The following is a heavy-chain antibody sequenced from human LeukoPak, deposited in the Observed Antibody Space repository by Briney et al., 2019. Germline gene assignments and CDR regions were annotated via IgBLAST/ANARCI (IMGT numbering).Heavy chain of an antibody. D-gene: IGHD3-22*01. V-gene: IGHV4-39*07. CDR3: ARAAYYYDSSGYYPIDY. CDR2: IYYSGST. Sequence: SETLSLTCTVSGGSISSGDYYWGWIRQPPGKGLEWIGSIYYSGSTNYNPSLKSRVTISVDTSKNQFSLKLSSVTAADTAVYYCARAAYYYDSSGYYPIDYWGQGTLVTVSS. J-gene: IGHJ4*02. CDR1: GGSISSGDYY.